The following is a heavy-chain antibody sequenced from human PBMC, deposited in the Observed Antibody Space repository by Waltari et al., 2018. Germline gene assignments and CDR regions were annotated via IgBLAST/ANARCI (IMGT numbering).Heavy chain of an antibody. CDR1: GDSVSSNDAT. Sequence: QVQLQQSGPGLVKPSQTLSLTCAISGDSVSSNDATWDWVRQSPSRGLEWLGRTYYRSKWFYDYPLSGRSRISINPDTSKNQFSLQLNSVTPEDTAVYYCARDLTEGKGNWFDPWGQGTLVTVSS. CDR3: ARDLTEGKGNWFDP. V-gene: IGHV6-1*01. CDR2: TYYRSKWFY. J-gene: IGHJ5*02. D-gene: IGHD3-10*01.